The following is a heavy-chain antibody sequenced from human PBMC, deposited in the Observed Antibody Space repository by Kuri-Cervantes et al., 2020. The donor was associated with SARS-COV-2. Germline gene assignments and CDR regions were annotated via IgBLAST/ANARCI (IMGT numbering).Heavy chain of an antibody. CDR2: IIPMLGTA. V-gene: IGHV1-69*13. D-gene: IGHD4-23*01. J-gene: IGHJ4*02. CDR1: GGTFSSYA. Sequence: SVKVSCKASGGTFSSYAISWVRQAPGQGLEWMGGIIPMLGTANYAQKFQDRVTITADESTRTAYMELSSLRSEDSAVYYCASSVIKYGGNSPAIDYWGQGTLVTGSS. CDR3: ASSVIKYGGNSPAIDY.